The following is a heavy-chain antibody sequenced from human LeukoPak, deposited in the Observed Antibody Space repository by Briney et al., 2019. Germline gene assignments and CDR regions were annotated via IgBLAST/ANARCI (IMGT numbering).Heavy chain of an antibody. CDR2: IYYSGST. CDR3: ATTKYHPPQKSRFTISVHTSKNLFSLKVCSVPAADTVVYYCGRGGGLMFFGVFMEYYFDF. V-gene: IGHV4-59*12. CDR1: GGSISSYY. D-gene: IGHD1-26*01. J-gene: IGHJ4*02. Sequence: SETLSLTCTVSGGSISSYYWSWIRQPPGKGLEWIGYIYYSGSTNYNPSLKSRVTISVDTSKNQFSLKLSSVTAADTAVYYCATTKYHPPQKSRFTISVHTSKNLFSLKVCSVPAADTVVYYCGRGGGLMFFGVFMEYYFDFWAQGPLVTVSS.